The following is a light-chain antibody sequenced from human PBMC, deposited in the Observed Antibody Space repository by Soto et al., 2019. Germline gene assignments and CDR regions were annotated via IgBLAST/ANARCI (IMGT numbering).Light chain of an antibody. CDR2: KAS. Sequence: DIQMTQSPSTLSTSVGDRVTITCRASQSISSWLAWYQQKPGKAPNLLIYKASNLQSGVPSRFSGSGSGTEFTLTISSLQPEDFATYYCQQVNSYPRAFGQGTKVEIK. J-gene: IGKJ1*01. CDR3: QQVNSYPRA. CDR1: QSISSW. V-gene: IGKV1-5*03.